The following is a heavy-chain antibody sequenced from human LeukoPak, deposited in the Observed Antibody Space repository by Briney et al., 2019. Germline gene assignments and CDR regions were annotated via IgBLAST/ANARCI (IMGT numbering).Heavy chain of an antibody. Sequence: ASVKVSCKASGYTFSDYYMHWVRQAPGQGLEWLGWINPNSGGTNYAQKFQGRVTMTRDTSISTAYMELSRLRSDDTAVYYCATRSHDQGYWGQGTLVTVSS. CDR3: ATRSHDQGY. J-gene: IGHJ4*02. CDR2: INPNSGGT. CDR1: GYTFSDYY. V-gene: IGHV1-2*02.